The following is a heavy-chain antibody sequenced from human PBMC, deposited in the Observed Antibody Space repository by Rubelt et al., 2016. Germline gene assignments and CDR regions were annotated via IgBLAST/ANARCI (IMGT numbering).Heavy chain of an antibody. CDR1: GFTVSSNY. V-gene: IGHV3-53*01. Sequence: EVQLVESGGGLIQPGGPLRLSCAASGFTVSSNYMSWVRQAPGKGLEWVSVIYSGGSTYYADSVKGRFTSSRDNSKNTLYLQMNSLRAEDTAGYYCAGGGYYDSSGYYSFDYWGQGTLVTVSS. J-gene: IGHJ4*02. CDR2: IYSGGST. D-gene: IGHD3-22*01. CDR3: AGGGYYDSSGYYSFDY.